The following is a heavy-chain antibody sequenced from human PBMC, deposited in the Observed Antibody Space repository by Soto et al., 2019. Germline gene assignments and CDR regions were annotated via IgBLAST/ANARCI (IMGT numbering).Heavy chain of an antibody. J-gene: IGHJ4*02. CDR1: GGSISSYY. CDR2: IYYSGST. Sequence: SETLSLTCTVSGGSISSYYWSWIRQPPGKGLEWIGYIYYSGSTNYNPSLKSRVTISVDTSKNQFSLKLSSVTAADTAVYYCARVYCSGGSCYSIDYWGQGTLVTVSS. V-gene: IGHV4-59*01. CDR3: ARVYCSGGSCYSIDY. D-gene: IGHD2-15*01.